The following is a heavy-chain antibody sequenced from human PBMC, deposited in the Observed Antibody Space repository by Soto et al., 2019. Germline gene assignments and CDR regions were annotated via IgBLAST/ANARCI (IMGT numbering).Heavy chain of an antibody. V-gene: IGHV1-69*12. CDR3: ASHSSDQLVGYYYYGMDV. J-gene: IGHJ6*02. CDR1: GGTFSGYA. Sequence: QVQLVQSGAEVKKPGSSVKVSCKASGGTFSGYAISWVRQAPGQGLEWMGGIIPIFGTADYAQKFQGRVTTTADESTSTAYRELSSLRSEDTAVYYCASHSSDQLVGYYYYGMDVWGQGTTVTVSS. D-gene: IGHD6-19*01. CDR2: IIPIFGTA.